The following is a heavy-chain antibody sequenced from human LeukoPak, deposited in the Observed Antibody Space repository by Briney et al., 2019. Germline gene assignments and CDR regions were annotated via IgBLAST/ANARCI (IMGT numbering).Heavy chain of an antibody. Sequence: SETLSLTCTVSGGSLSNYYWTWIRQPPGKGLEWIGYIYYSGSTNYNPSLKSRVTMSVDTSKNQFSLKLNSVTAADTAVYYCARTTEGGYTYDYFYYYYMDVWGKGTTVTISS. CDR3: ARTTEGGYTYDYFYYYYMDV. CDR1: GGSLSNYY. D-gene: IGHD5-18*01. J-gene: IGHJ6*03. CDR2: IYYSGST. V-gene: IGHV4-59*01.